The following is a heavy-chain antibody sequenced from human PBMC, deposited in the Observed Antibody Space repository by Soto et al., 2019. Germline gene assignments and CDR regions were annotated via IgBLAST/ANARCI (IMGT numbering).Heavy chain of an antibody. Sequence: PGGSLRLSCAASGFTFDDYAMHWVRQAPGKGLEWVSGISWNSGSIGYADSVKGRFTISRDNAKNSLYLQMNSLRAEDTALYYCAKSTMAAAGTGHFDYWGQGTLVTVSS. CDR2: ISWNSGSI. CDR3: AKSTMAAAGTGHFDY. V-gene: IGHV3-9*01. J-gene: IGHJ4*02. CDR1: GFTFDDYA. D-gene: IGHD6-13*01.